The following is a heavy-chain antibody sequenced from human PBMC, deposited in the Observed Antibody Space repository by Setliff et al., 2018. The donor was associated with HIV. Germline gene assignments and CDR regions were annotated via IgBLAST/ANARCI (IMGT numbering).Heavy chain of an antibody. J-gene: IGHJ6*03. V-gene: IGHV4-4*02. D-gene: IGHD3-10*01. Sequence: PSETLSLTCAVSGGSIRTGDWWSWGRQSPGKGLEWIGEISHGGSANYNPSLRSRVTISVDTSSNQFSLKLSSVTAADTAVYYCARDYYDDSYYRPGIYYYYYMDVWGKGTTVTVSS. CDR1: GGSIRTGDW. CDR2: ISHGGSA. CDR3: ARDYYDDSYYRPGIYYYYYMDV.